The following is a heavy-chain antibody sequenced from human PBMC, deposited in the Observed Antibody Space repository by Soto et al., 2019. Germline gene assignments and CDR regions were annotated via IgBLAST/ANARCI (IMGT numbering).Heavy chain of an antibody. CDR2: INPGNGNT. V-gene: IGHV1-18*04. CDR3: ATDRARERKQYGMDV. CDR1: GYTFTSNS. J-gene: IGHJ6*02. D-gene: IGHD1-26*01. Sequence: ASVKVSCKASGYTFTSNSIGWVRQAPGQGLEWMGWINPGNGNTKYSQQFQGRVIIDRDTSASTAYMELSSLRSEDTAVYYCATDRARERKQYGMDVWGQGTTVTVS.